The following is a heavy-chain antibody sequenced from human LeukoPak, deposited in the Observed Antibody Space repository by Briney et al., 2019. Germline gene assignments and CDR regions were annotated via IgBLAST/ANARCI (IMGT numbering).Heavy chain of an antibody. Sequence: GRSLRLSCSASGFAFSNYGVHWVRQAPGKGLEWVAVIWYDGSYKYYADSVKGRFTISRDNSKNTLCLQMNSLRAEDTAVYYCAREYFYDSSGYSDAFDIWGQGTMVTVSS. V-gene: IGHV3-33*01. CDR3: AREYFYDSSGYSDAFDI. CDR2: IWYDGSYK. CDR1: GFAFSNYG. D-gene: IGHD3-22*01. J-gene: IGHJ3*02.